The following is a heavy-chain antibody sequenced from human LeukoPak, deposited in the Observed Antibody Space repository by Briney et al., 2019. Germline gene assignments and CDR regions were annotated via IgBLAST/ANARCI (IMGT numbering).Heavy chain of an antibody. J-gene: IGHJ6*03. Sequence: KPSETLSLTCTVSGGSISSYYWSWIRQPPGKGLEWIGYIYYSGSTNYHPSLKSRVTIFVNTSKNQFSLKLSSVTAADTAVYYCARGVRYCSSTSCPYYYYYYMDVWGKGTTVTVSS. V-gene: IGHV4-59*01. CDR1: GGSISSYY. CDR3: ARGVRYCSSTSCPYYYYYYMDV. D-gene: IGHD2-2*01. CDR2: IYYSGST.